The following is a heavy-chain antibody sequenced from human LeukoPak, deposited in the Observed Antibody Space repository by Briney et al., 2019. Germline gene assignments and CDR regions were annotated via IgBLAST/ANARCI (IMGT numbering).Heavy chain of an antibody. J-gene: IGHJ4*02. V-gene: IGHV3-30*18. CDR1: GFAFSSNG. CDR3: AKDRSSSWTWTIDY. D-gene: IGHD6-13*01. Sequence: GRSLRLSCAASGFAFSSNGMHWVRQAPGKGLEWVALISYDGSNKYYADSVKGRFTISRDNSKNTLYLQMNSLRAEDSAVYYCAKDRSSSWTWTIDYWGQGTLVTVSS. CDR2: ISYDGSNK.